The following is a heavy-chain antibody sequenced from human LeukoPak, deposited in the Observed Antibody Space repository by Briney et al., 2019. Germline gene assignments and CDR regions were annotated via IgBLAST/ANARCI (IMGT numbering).Heavy chain of an antibody. D-gene: IGHD2-2*01. V-gene: IGHV3-64*01. CDR1: GFTFSNYA. CDR2: ISSNGRST. CDR3: GRARITRYYFDY. J-gene: IGHJ4*02. Sequence: GGSLRLSCVGSGFTFSNYAMHWVRQAPGKGLESVSTISSNGRSTYYANSVKGRFTISRDNSKNTLYLQMGSLRAEDMAVYYCGRARITRYYFDYWGQGTLVTVSS.